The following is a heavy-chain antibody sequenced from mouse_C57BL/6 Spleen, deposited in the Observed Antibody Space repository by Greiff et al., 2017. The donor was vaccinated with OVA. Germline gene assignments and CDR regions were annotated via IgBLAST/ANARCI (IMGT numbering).Heavy chain of an antibody. V-gene: IGHV14-2*01. Sequence: VQLQQSGAELVKPGASVKLSCTASGFNIKDYYMHWVKQRTEQGLEWIGRIDPEDGETKYAQKFQGKATITADKSSNTAYLQLISLTSEATAVYYCANYCGSSLSCYFDVWGTGTTVTVSS. CDR1: GFNIKDYY. CDR2: IDPEDGET. CDR3: ANYCGSSLSCYFDV. J-gene: IGHJ1*03. D-gene: IGHD1-1*01.